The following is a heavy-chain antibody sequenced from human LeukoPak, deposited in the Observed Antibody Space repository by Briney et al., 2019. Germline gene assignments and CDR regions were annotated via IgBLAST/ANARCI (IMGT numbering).Heavy chain of an antibody. CDR3: ARDLRDGHYYDSSGSWFDP. CDR1: GGSISSGGYY. V-gene: IGHV4-31*03. Sequence: SETLSLTCTVSGGSISSGGYYWSWIRQHPGKGLEWIGYTYYSGSTYYNPSLKSRVTISVDTSKNQFSLKLSSVTAADTAVYYCARDLRDGHYYDSSGSWFDPWGQGTLVTVPS. J-gene: IGHJ5*02. D-gene: IGHD3-22*01. CDR2: TYYSGST.